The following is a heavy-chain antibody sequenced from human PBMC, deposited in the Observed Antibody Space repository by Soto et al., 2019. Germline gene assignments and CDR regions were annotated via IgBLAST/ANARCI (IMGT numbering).Heavy chain of an antibody. J-gene: IGHJ6*02. D-gene: IGHD5-12*01. CDR2: IISIFGTA. Sequence: LVNLDRXGAGYANSGYVISWVSMKNGQGLEWMGGIISIFGTANYAQKFQGRVTITADESTSTAYMELSSLRSEDTAVYYCARDPPPVVATIEGYYYYGMDVWGQGTTVTVSS. CDR1: GYANSGYV. CDR3: ARDPPPVVATIEGYYYYGMDV. V-gene: IGHV1-69*01.